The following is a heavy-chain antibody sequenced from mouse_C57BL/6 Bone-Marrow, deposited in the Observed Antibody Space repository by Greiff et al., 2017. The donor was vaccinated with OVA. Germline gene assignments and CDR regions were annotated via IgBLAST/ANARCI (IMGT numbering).Heavy chain of an antibody. D-gene: IGHD3-3*01. V-gene: IGHV1-69*01. CDR2: IDPSNSYI. Sequence: QVQLQQPGADLVMPGASVTLSCKASGYTFTSFWMHWVKQRPGQGLEWIGEIDPSNSYINYNQKFKGKSTLTVDKSSSTAYMQLSSLTSEDSAVDYCARSAGRGTWFAYWGQGTLVNVSA. J-gene: IGHJ3*01. CDR3: ARSAGRGTWFAY. CDR1: GYTFTSFW.